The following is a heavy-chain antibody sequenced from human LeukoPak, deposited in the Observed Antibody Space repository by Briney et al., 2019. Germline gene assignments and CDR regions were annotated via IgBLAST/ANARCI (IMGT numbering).Heavy chain of an antibody. CDR3: ARPRVGATGWFDP. CDR2: ISYDGSNK. Sequence: GGSLRLSCAASGFTFSSYAMHWVRQAPGKGLEWVAVISYDGSNKYYADSVKGRFTISRDNAKNSLYLQMNSLRAADTAVYYCARPRVGATGWFDPWGQGTLVTVSS. V-gene: IGHV3-30*04. J-gene: IGHJ5*02. D-gene: IGHD1-26*01. CDR1: GFTFSSYA.